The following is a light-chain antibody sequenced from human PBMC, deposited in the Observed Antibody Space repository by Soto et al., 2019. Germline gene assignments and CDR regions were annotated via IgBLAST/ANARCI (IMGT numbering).Light chain of an antibody. Sequence: QSALTQPASVSGSPGRSVTISCTGTSSDVGDFNYVSWYQHLPGRDPKLIIYDVTNRPSGISYRFSASKSGRTASLTISGLQAEDEADYYCSSYSRSTTHVVFGGGTKLTV. CDR1: SSDVGDFNY. CDR2: DVT. CDR3: SSYSRSTTHVV. V-gene: IGLV2-14*03. J-gene: IGLJ2*01.